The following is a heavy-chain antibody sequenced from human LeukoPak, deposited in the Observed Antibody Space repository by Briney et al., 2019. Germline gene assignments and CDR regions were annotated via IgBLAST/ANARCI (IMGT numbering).Heavy chain of an antibody. J-gene: IGHJ5*02. Sequence: GASVKVSCKASGYTFTSYGISWERQAPGQGLEWMGWISAYNGNTNYAQKLQGRVTMTTDTSTSTAYMELRSLRSDDTAVYYCARYVIQLRNWFDPWGQGTLVIVSS. CDR2: ISAYNGNT. CDR1: GYTFTSYG. V-gene: IGHV1-18*01. CDR3: ARYVIQLRNWFDP. D-gene: IGHD3-16*02.